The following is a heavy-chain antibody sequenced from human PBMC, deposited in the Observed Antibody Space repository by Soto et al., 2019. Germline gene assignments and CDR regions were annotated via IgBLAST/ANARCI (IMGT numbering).Heavy chain of an antibody. D-gene: IGHD4-17*01. CDR1: GGTFSSYA. J-gene: IGHJ5*02. CDR2: IIPIFGTA. Sequence: QVQLVQSGAEVKKPGSSVKVSYKASGGTFSSYAISWVRQAPGQGLEWMGGIIPIFGTANYVQKFQGRVTITADESTSTAYPDLSSLRSEDTAVYYCAIGGDYFLSRSCFDPWGQGTLVTVSS. CDR3: AIGGDYFLSRSCFDP. V-gene: IGHV1-69*12.